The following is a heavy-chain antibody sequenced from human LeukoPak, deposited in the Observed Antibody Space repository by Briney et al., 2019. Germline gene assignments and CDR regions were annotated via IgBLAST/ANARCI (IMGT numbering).Heavy chain of an antibody. V-gene: IGHV3-30*03. Sequence: GGSLRLSCAASGFTFSSYGMHWVRQAPGKGLEWVAVISYDGSNKYYADSVKGRFTISRDNSKNTLYLQMNSLRAEDTAVYYCARLFGGVTTFDYWGQGTLVSVSP. CDR1: GFTFSSYG. J-gene: IGHJ4*02. D-gene: IGHD4-17*01. CDR2: ISYDGSNK. CDR3: ARLFGGVTTFDY.